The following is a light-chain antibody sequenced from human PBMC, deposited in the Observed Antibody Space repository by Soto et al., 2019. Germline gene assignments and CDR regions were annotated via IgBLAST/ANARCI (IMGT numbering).Light chain of an antibody. J-gene: IGLJ2*01. CDR2: EVN. CDR3: ISYTSSSTFVL. Sequence: QSALTQPPSVSGSPGQSVTTSCTGTGSDVGYYNRVSWYQQPPGTAPKLIIYEVNNRPSGVPGRFSGSKSGNTASLTISGIQAEDEADYYCISYTSSSTFVLFGGGTKVTVL. V-gene: IGLV2-18*02. CDR1: GSDVGYYNR.